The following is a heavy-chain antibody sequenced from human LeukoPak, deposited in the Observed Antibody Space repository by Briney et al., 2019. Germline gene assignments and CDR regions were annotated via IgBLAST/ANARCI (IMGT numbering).Heavy chain of an antibody. J-gene: IGHJ3*02. CDR3: ARDPLYDFWSGYLPASGYAFDI. V-gene: IGHV4-34*01. Sequence: SETLSLTCAVYGGSFSGYYWSWIRQPPGKGLEWVGEINHSGSTNYNPSLKSRVTMSVDTSKNQFSLKLSSVTAADTAVYYCARDPLYDFWSGYLPASGYAFDIWGQGTMVTVSA. D-gene: IGHD3-3*01. CDR2: INHSGST. CDR1: GGSFSGYY.